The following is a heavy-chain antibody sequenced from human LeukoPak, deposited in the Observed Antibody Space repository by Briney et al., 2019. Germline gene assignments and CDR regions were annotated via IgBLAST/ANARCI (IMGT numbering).Heavy chain of an antibody. D-gene: IGHD6-13*01. J-gene: IGHJ5*02. CDR1: GFTFSSYA. CDR3: ARVSIAATGTNWFDP. V-gene: IGHV3-30*04. CDR2: ISYDGSNK. Sequence: GGSLRLSCAASGFTFSSYAMHWVRQAPGKGLGLEAVISYDGSNKYYADSVKGRFTISRDNSKNTLYLQMNSLRAEDTAVYYCARVSIAATGTNWFDPWGQGTLVTVSS.